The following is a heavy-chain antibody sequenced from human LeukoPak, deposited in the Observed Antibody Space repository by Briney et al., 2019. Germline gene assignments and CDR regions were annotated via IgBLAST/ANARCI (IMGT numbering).Heavy chain of an antibody. CDR3: ARGEEYCSSTSCYYLGAYYYYYMDV. D-gene: IGHD2-2*01. CDR1: GYTFTGYY. Sequence: ASVKVSCKASGYTFTGYYMHWVRQAPGQGLEWMGWINPNSGGTKYAQKFQGRVTMTRDTSISTAYMELSRLRSDDTAVYYCARGEEYCSSTSCYYLGAYYYYYMDVWGKGTTVTVSS. J-gene: IGHJ6*03. V-gene: IGHV1-2*02. CDR2: INPNSGGT.